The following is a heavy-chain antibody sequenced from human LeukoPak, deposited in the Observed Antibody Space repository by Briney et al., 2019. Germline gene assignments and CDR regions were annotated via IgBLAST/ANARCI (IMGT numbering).Heavy chain of an antibody. Sequence: GGSLRPPWAPSGFTFISFAMHGVGKAPGKGLEWVAVISYDGSNKYYADSVKGRFTISRDNSKNTLYLQMNSLRAEDTAVYYCARAEWLTSFDYWGQGTLVTVSS. CDR3: ARAEWLTSFDY. CDR1: GFTFISFA. D-gene: IGHD6-19*01. V-gene: IGHV3-30*04. J-gene: IGHJ4*02. CDR2: ISYDGSNK.